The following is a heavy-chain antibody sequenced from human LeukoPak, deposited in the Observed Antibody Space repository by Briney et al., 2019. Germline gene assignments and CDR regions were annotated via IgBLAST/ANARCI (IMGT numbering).Heavy chain of an antibody. CDR1: GGSISSYY. Sequence: SETLSLTCTVSGGSISSYYWSWIRQPPGKGLEWIGYIYYSGSTNYNPSLKSRVTISVDTSKNQFSLKLSSVTAADTAVYYCARDRRTYYDFWSGYFGYWGQGTLVTVSS. D-gene: IGHD3-3*01. V-gene: IGHV4-59*12. CDR2: IYYSGST. J-gene: IGHJ4*02. CDR3: ARDRRTYYDFWSGYFGY.